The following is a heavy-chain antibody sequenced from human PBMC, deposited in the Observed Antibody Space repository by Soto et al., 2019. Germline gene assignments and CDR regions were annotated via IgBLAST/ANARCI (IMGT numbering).Heavy chain of an antibody. CDR2: INHSGST. V-gene: IGHV4-34*01. Sequence: SETLSLTCAVYGGSFSGYYWSWIRQPPGKGLEWIGEINHSGSTNYNPSLKSRVTISVDTSKNRFSLKLSSVTAADTAVYYCARANDYGDYDWFDPWGQGTLVTVSS. CDR1: GGSFSGYY. J-gene: IGHJ5*02. D-gene: IGHD4-17*01. CDR3: ARANDYGDYDWFDP.